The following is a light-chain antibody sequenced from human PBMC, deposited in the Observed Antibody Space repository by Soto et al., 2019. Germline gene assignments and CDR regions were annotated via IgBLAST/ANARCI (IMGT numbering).Light chain of an antibody. CDR1: QDINKN. CDR2: DAS. CDR3: QQYESIPLT. J-gene: IGKJ5*01. Sequence: IRMTQSPSPLSASVGDRVTITCQASQDINKNLIWYQQKPGKAPKLLIYDASDLETGVPSRFSGSGSGTGFTFTISSLQPEDFATYYCQQYESIPLTFGQGTRLEIK. V-gene: IGKV1-33*01.